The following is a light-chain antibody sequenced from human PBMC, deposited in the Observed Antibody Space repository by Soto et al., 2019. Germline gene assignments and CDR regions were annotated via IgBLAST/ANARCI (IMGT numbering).Light chain of an antibody. Sequence: QSVLTQPPSVSGAPGQSVTISCTGSSSNIGAGYDVHWYQQLPGTAPKLLIYGNSNRPSGVPDRFSGSKSGTSASLAITGLQADDESDYYCQSYDSSLSGSYVFGTWTKLTVL. CDR1: SSNIGAGYD. CDR3: QSYDSSLSGSYV. CDR2: GNS. J-gene: IGLJ1*01. V-gene: IGLV1-40*01.